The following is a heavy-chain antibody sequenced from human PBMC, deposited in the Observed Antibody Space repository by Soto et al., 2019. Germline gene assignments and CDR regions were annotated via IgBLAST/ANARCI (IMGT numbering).Heavy chain of an antibody. J-gene: IGHJ6*02. CDR1: GYTFTSYD. Sequence: QVQLVQSGAEVKKPGASVKVSCKASGYTFTSYDINWVRQATGQGLEWMGWMNPNSGNTGYAQKFHGRVTMPRNTSVTTAYMELSSLTSEDTAVYYSARENTSYGMDVWGQGTTVTVSS. CDR2: MNPNSGNT. V-gene: IGHV1-8*01. CDR3: ARENTSYGMDV.